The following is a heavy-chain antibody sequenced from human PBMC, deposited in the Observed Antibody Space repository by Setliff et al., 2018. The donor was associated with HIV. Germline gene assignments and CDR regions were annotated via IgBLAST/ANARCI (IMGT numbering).Heavy chain of an antibody. CDR1: GGSISSGIYY. Sequence: SETLSLTCTVSGGSISSGIYYWIWIRQPAGKGLEWIGHVYTTGGTNYNPSLESRLTISVDTSRNQFSLRLSSVTAADTAVYYCARAPTGVTNAFDVWGQGTMVTVSS. J-gene: IGHJ3*01. CDR2: VYTTGGT. CDR3: ARAPTGVTNAFDV. V-gene: IGHV4-61*09. D-gene: IGHD2-8*02.